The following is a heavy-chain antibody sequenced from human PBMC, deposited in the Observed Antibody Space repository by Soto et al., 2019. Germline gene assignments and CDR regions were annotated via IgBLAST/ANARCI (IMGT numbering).Heavy chain of an antibody. J-gene: IGHJ4*02. CDR1: GGSMSEYF. V-gene: IGHV4-59*01. CDR3: ARDGYDGSGSPYPDY. D-gene: IGHD3-10*01. Sequence: SETLSLTCSVSGGSMSEYFWSWIRQSPGKGLEWIGYIYYLGSTDYNPSLKSRVTISVDTSKRQFSLRLTSVTAADTAVYYCARDGYDGSGSPYPDYWGPGTQVTVSS. CDR2: IYYLGST.